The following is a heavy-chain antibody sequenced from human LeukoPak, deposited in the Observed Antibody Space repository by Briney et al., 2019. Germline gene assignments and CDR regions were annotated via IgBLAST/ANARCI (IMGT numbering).Heavy chain of an antibody. D-gene: IGHD2-2*01. Sequence: SVKVSCKASGGTFSSYTISWVRQAPGQGLEWMGRTIPILGIANYAQKFQGRVTITADKSTSTAYMELSSLRSEDTAVYYCARAEAGYCSSTSCHARNRWFDPWGQGTLVTVSS. CDR3: ARAEAGYCSSTSCHARNRWFDP. CDR1: GGTFSSYT. V-gene: IGHV1-69*02. CDR2: TIPILGIA. J-gene: IGHJ5*02.